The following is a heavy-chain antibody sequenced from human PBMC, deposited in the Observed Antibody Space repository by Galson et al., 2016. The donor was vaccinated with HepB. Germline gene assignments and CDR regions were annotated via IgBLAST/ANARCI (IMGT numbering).Heavy chain of an antibody. CDR1: GYSFPTHW. Sequence: QSGAEVKKPGESLKISCEASGYSFPTHWIGWVRQLPGKGLEWMGMIFPGDSDTRYSPSFHGHVTISADKSITTAYLQWTNLKASATAVYYCARQTKQGPLEYWGQGALVTVSS. CDR2: IFPGDSDT. CDR3: ARQTKQGPLEY. D-gene: IGHD1-14*01. J-gene: IGHJ4*01. V-gene: IGHV5-51*01.